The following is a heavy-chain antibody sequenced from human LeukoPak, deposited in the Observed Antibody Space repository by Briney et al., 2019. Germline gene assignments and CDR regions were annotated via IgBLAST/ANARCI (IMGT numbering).Heavy chain of an antibody. D-gene: IGHD1-26*01. CDR1: GFTFSSYG. V-gene: IGHV3-33*08. CDR3: RLVGPPPNFDY. Sequence: PGGSLRLSCAASGFTFSSYGMHWVRQAPGKGLEWVAVIWYGGSNIYYADSVKGRFTTSRDNSKNTLYLQMNSLRAEDTAVYYCRLVGPPPNFDYWGQGTLVTVSS. J-gene: IGHJ4*02. CDR2: IWYGGSNI.